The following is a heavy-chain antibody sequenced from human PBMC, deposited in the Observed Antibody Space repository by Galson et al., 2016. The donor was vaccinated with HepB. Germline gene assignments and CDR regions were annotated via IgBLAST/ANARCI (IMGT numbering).Heavy chain of an antibody. V-gene: IGHV6-1*01. CDR2: TYYRSKWYY. CDR1: GDSVSRNTAG. Sequence: CAISGDSVSRNTAGWNWIRQSPSRGLEWLGRTYYRSKWYYDYEVSVKSRITIKIETSKDQFSLQLNSVTPEDTAVYYCARDHFDYLWGSNHGFDLWGQGTMVTVSS. J-gene: IGHJ3*01. CDR3: ARDHFDYLWGSNHGFDL. D-gene: IGHD3-16*01.